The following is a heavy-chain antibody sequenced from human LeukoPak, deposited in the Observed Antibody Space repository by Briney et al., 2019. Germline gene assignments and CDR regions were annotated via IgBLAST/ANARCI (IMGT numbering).Heavy chain of an antibody. CDR1: GGSISTYY. V-gene: IGHV4-59*01. CDR3: ARDGYYGSGSYAFDI. J-gene: IGHJ3*02. CDR2: IYYSGST. Sequence: SETLSLTCTVSGGSISTYYGSWLRQPPGKGLEWMGYIYYSGSTNYNPSLKRRVTISVDTSKNQFSLKLSSVTAADTAVYYCARDGYYGSGSYAFDIWGQGTMVTVSS. D-gene: IGHD3-10*01.